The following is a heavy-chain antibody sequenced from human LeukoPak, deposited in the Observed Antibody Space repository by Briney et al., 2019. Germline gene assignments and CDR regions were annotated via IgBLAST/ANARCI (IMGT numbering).Heavy chain of an antibody. CDR2: ISAYNGNT. V-gene: IGHV1-18*01. CDR1: AYTFTSYG. Sequence: GASVKVSCKASAYTFTSYGISWVRQAPGQGLEWMGWISAYNGNTNYAQKPQGRVTMTTDTSTSTAYMELRSLRSDDTAVYYCAIVPAAIYTGNYYFDFWGQGTLVTVSS. J-gene: IGHJ4*02. D-gene: IGHD2-2*02. CDR3: AIVPAAIYTGNYYFDF.